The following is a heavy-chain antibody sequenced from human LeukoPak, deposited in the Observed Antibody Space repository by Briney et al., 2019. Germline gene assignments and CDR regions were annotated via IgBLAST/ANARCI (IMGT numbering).Heavy chain of an antibody. CDR2: IRSRANSYTT. Sequence: PGGSLRLSCAASGFTFSGSGMHWVRQAHGKGLEWLGRIRSRANSYTTVYAAPVQGRFIISRDDSMNMAYLQMTSLRVEDTAVYYCARGSERAWSPPDYWGQGTLVTVSS. CDR1: GFTFSGSG. D-gene: IGHD2-15*01. V-gene: IGHV3-73*01. J-gene: IGHJ4*02. CDR3: ARGSERAWSPPDY.